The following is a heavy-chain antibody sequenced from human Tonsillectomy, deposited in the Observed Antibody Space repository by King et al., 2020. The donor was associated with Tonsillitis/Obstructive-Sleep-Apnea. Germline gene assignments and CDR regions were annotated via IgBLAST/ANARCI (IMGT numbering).Heavy chain of an antibody. CDR2: KKQDGSEK. V-gene: IGHV3-7*01. CDR1: GFTFSRSW. CDR3: AREYCSGNSCYRIFDC. J-gene: IGHJ4*02. D-gene: IGHD2-15*01. Sequence: EVQLVESGGGLVQPGGSLRLSCAASGFTFSRSWMSWVRQAPGKGLEWVSNKKQDGSEKYYVDSVKGRFTISRDNANNLLYLQMNSLRAEDTAVYFCAREYCSGNSCYRIFDCWGQGALVTVSS.